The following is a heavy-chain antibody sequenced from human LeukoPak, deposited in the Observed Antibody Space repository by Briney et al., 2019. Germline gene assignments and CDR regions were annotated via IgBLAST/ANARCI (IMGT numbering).Heavy chain of an antibody. Sequence: PGGSLRLSCAASGFTFSSYAMSWVRQAPGKGLEWVSAISGSGGSTYYADSVKGRFTISRDNSKNTLYLQMNSLRAEGTAVYYCAKGGYYYTDFDYWGQGTLVTVSS. D-gene: IGHD3-22*01. CDR1: GFTFSSYA. CDR2: ISGSGGST. J-gene: IGHJ4*02. CDR3: AKGGYYYTDFDY. V-gene: IGHV3-23*01.